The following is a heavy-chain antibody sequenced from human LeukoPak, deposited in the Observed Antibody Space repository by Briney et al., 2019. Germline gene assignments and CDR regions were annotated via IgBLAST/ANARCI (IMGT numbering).Heavy chain of an antibody. CDR2: ISGNGKTT. J-gene: IGHJ6*02. CDR1: KFRFSDFY. Sequence: PGGSLRLSCAASKFRFSDFYMSWIRQAPGTGLEWVSYISGNGKTTYYADSAKGRFTISRDNAKNSVYLQMNNLRAEDTAVYYCARGHYGMDVWGQGTTVTVCS. V-gene: IGHV3-11*01. CDR3: ARGHYGMDV.